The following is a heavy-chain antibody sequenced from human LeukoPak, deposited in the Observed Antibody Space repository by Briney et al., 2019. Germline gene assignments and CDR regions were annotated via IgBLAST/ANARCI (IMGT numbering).Heavy chain of an antibody. V-gene: IGHV4-39*01. J-gene: IGHJ4*02. CDR2: IYYSGNT. CDR3: ARRRGYSYGFDY. CDR1: GGSISSSSYY. Sequence: SETLSLTCTVSGGSISSSSYYWGWIRQRQGKGLEWIGSIYYSGNTYYNPSLKSRVTISVDTSKNQFSLKLSSVTAADTAVYYCARRRGYSYGFDYWGQGTLVTVSS. D-gene: IGHD5-18*01.